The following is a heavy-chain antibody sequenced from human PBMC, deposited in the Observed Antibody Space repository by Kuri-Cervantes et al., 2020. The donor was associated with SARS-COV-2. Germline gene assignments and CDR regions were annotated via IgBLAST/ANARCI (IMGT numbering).Heavy chain of an antibody. D-gene: IGHD2-8*01. CDR1: GFTFSSYD. CDR2: IGTAGDP. Sequence: GESLKISCAASGFTFSSYDMHWVRQATEKGLEWVSAIGTAGDPYYPGSVKGRFTISRENAKNTLYLQMNSLRVEDTAVYYCARGDCTNNSCYGSSYYRDAFDIWGQGTKVTVSS. CDR3: ARGDCTNNSCYGSSYYRDAFDI. J-gene: IGHJ3*02. V-gene: IGHV3-13*05.